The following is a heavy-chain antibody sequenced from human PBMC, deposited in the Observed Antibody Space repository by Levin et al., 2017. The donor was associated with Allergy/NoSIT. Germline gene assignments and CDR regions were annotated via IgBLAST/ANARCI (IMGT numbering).Heavy chain of an antibody. D-gene: IGHD3-9*01. V-gene: IGHV3-21*06. CDR2: ISRRSSYI. CDR1: SFLFSDFT. Sequence: GESLKISCAASSFLFSDFTMNWVRQAPGKGLEWVASISRRSSYIYYADSVKGRFTISRDNAKNSVSLQMNSLRAEDTAVYYCARGLKILTTGSLYHNAMDAWGQGTTVSVSS. CDR3: ARGLKILTTGSLYHNAMDA. J-gene: IGHJ6*02.